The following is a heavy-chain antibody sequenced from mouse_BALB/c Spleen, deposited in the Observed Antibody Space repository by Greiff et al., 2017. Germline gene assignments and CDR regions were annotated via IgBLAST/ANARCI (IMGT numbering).Heavy chain of an antibody. Sequence: EVQLVESGGGLVQPGGSRKLSCAASGFTFSSFGMHWVRQAPEKGLEWVAYISSGSSTIYYADTVKGRFTISRDNPKNTLFLQMTSLRSEDTAMYYWARGRYDKGDAMDYWGQGTSVTVSS. J-gene: IGHJ4*01. V-gene: IGHV5-17*02. CDR1: GFTFSSFG. D-gene: IGHD2-14*01. CDR2: ISSGSSTI. CDR3: ARGRYDKGDAMDY.